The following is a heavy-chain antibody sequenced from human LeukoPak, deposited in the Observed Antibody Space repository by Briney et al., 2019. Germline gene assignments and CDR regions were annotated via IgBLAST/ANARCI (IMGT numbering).Heavy chain of an antibody. D-gene: IGHD6-19*01. CDR3: ARDLSAVAGRDRTDY. J-gene: IGHJ4*02. CDR1: GFSFSDYY. V-gene: IGHV3-11*04. CDR2: ISSSGTTI. Sequence: PGGSLRLSCAASGFSFSDYYMSWVRQAPGRGLEWLSSISSSGTTIYDADSVKGRFTISRDNTKNSTYLQMNSLRAEDTAVYYCARDLSAVAGRDRTDYWGQGTLVTVSS.